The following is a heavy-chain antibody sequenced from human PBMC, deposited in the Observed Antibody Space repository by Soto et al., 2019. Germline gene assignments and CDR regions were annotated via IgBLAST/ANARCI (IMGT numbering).Heavy chain of an antibody. V-gene: IGHV1-8*01. CDR1: GYTFTNYD. Sequence: QVQLVQSGAEVKKPGASVKVSCEASGYTFTNYDINWVRQATGQGLEWMGWMNPKSGNTGYAQQFQGRVIMTRGTSISTAYMELSSLRSEDTAVYYCVRVYGEIDYWGQGTLVTVSS. J-gene: IGHJ4*02. D-gene: IGHD3-10*01. CDR2: MNPKSGNT. CDR3: VRVYGEIDY.